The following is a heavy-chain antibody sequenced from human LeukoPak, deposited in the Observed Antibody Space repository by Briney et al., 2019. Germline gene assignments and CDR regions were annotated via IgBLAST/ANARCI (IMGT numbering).Heavy chain of an antibody. J-gene: IGHJ1*01. CDR1: GFTFTDYW. V-gene: IGHV3-7*01. Sequence: GGSLRLSCAASGFTFTDYWMSWVRKAPGKGLGWVANIKPDGSEKYYVDSVKGRFTISRDNAQSSLYLQMNSLRAEDTAVYYCARAGIKFNFQHWGQGTLVTVSS. CDR2: IKPDGSEK. D-gene: IGHD3-16*01. CDR3: ARAGIKFNFQH.